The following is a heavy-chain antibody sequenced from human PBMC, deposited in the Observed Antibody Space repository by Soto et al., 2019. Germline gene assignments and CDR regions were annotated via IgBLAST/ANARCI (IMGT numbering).Heavy chain of an antibody. CDR3: AKARCTGNSCYVPDY. V-gene: IGHV3-23*01. CDR1: GFTFNSYT. Sequence: EVQLLESGGGLVQPGGSLRLSCAASGFTFNSYTVAWVRQAPGKGLEWVSSISGSGGSPSYADSVQGRFTISRDNSRNTISLQMNSLRAEDTATYYCAKARCTGNSCYVPDYWGHGSLVTVSS. D-gene: IGHD2-8*02. J-gene: IGHJ4*01. CDR2: ISGSGGSP.